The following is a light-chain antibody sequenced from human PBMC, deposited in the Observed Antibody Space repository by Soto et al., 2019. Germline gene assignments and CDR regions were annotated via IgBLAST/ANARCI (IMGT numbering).Light chain of an antibody. Sequence: EIVLTQSRATLSLSPWERATLSCRASQSVSSYLAWYQQKPGQAPRLLIYDASNRATGIPARFSGSASGTDFTLTISSLEPEDFAVYYCQQRSNPWTFGQGTKVDIK. CDR3: QQRSNPWT. CDR2: DAS. V-gene: IGKV3-11*01. J-gene: IGKJ1*01. CDR1: QSVSSY.